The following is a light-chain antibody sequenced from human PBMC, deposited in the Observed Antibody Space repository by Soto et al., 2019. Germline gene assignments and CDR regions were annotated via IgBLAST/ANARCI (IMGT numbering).Light chain of an antibody. CDR3: QQYNSYPWT. V-gene: IGKV1D-16*01. CDR2: FAS. CDR1: QGIGDR. Sequence: DIQITHSPSSVSASVLEGVTLTCRASQGIGDRLAWYQQKPGKVPQLLIYFASTLGSGVPSRFSGSGSGTDFTLTISSLQPDDFATYYCQQYNSYPWTFGQGTKVDIK. J-gene: IGKJ1*01.